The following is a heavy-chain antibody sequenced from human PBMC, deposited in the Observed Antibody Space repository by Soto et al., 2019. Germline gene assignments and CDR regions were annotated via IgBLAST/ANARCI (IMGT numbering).Heavy chain of an antibody. D-gene: IGHD3-10*01. CDR2: MNPNSGDT. CDR1: GYTFTSYE. CDR3: ARGELLWFGELLR. Sequence: QVQLVQSGAEVKKPGASVKVSCKASGYTFTSYEINWVRQATGQGLEWMGWMNPNSGDTGYAQKFQGRVTMTRNTSLRTAYMGLSSLRSEDTAVYYCARGELLWFGELLRWGQGTLVTVSS. V-gene: IGHV1-8*01. J-gene: IGHJ4*02.